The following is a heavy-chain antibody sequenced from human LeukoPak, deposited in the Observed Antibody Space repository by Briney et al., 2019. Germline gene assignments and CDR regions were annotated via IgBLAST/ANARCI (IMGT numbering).Heavy chain of an antibody. V-gene: IGHV4-59*01. CDR2: IYYSGST. CDR1: GGSISSYY. D-gene: IGHD3-3*01. CDR3: AREGYDFWSGHLPLDV. Sequence: SETLSLTCTVSGGSISSYYWSWIRQPPGKGLEWIGYIYYSGSTNYNPSLKSRVTTSVDTSKNQFPLKLSSVTAADTAVYYCAREGYDFWSGHLPLDVWGQGTTVTVSS. J-gene: IGHJ6*02.